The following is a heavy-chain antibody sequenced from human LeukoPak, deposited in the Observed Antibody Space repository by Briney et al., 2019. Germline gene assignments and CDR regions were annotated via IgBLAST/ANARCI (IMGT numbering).Heavy chain of an antibody. D-gene: IGHD2-21*02. CDR2: IKKDGSEK. CDR1: GFTFSSHR. J-gene: IGHJ3*02. Sequence: GGSLRLSCAASGFTFSSHRMSWVRQAPGRGLEWVANIKKDGSEKYYVDSVKGRFTISRDDAKNSLYLQMNSLRAEDTALYYCARIFFSGGDKNAFDIWGQGTMVTVSS. CDR3: ARIFFSGGDKNAFDI. V-gene: IGHV3-7*03.